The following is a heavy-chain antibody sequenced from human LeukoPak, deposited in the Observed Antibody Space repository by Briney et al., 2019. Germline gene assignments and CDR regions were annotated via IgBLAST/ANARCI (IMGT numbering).Heavy chain of an antibody. V-gene: IGHV4-59*08. J-gene: IGHJ4*02. Sequence: SETLSLTCTVSGGSISNYYWSWIRQPPGKGLEWIGYIYYSGNTNYNPSLKSRVTISVDTSKNQFSLKLNSVTAADTAVYYCASGSYYFDYWGQGTLVTVSS. D-gene: IGHD1-26*01. CDR3: ASGSYYFDY. CDR2: IYYSGNT. CDR1: GGSISNYY.